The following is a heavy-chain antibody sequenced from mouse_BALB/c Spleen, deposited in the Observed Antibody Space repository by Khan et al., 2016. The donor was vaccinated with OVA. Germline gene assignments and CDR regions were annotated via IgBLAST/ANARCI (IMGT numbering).Heavy chain of an antibody. CDR3: ARRNYFGYTFAY. D-gene: IGHD1-2*01. CDR2: ISPGSGDT. V-gene: IGHV1-77*01. J-gene: IGHJ3*01. CDR1: GYTFTDYY. Sequence: QVQLQQPGAELARPGASVKLSCKASGYTFTDYYINWVKQRTGQGLEWIGEISPGSGDTYYNEKFKGQATLTADNFSCTAYMQLSIMTSEASAVFFCARRNYFGYTFAYWGQGTRVTVSA.